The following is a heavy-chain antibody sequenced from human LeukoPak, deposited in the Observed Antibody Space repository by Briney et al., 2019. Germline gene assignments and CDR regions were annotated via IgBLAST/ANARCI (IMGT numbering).Heavy chain of an antibody. Sequence: SETLSLTCTVSGGSISSSNYYWGWIRQPPGKGLEWIGSIYYSGSTYYNPSLKSRVTISVDTSKNHFSLKLSSVTAADTAVYYCASQYCGGDCYIPSDAFDIWGQGTMVTVSS. CDR1: GGSISSSNYY. J-gene: IGHJ3*02. CDR2: IYYSGST. CDR3: ASQYCGGDCYIPSDAFDI. D-gene: IGHD2-21*02. V-gene: IGHV4-39*01.